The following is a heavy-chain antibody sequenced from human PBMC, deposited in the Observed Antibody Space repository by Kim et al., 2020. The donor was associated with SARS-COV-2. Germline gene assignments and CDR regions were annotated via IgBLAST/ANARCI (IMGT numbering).Heavy chain of an antibody. D-gene: IGHD5-18*01. Sequence: SETLSLTCAVYGGSFSGYYWSWIRQPPGKGLEWIGEINHSGSTNYNPSLKSRVTISVDTSKNQFSLKLSSVTAADTAVYYCARATYRGNRYGLLWGQGTLVTVSS. J-gene: IGHJ4*02. V-gene: IGHV4-34*01. CDR2: INHSGST. CDR1: GGSFSGYY. CDR3: ARATYRGNRYGLL.